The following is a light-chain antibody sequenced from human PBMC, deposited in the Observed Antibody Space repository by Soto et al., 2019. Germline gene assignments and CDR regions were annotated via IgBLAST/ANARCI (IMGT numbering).Light chain of an antibody. CDR1: QSVSSSY. J-gene: IGKJ3*01. CDR2: GAS. Sequence: EIVLTQSPGTLSWSPGERATLSCRASQSVSSSYLAWYQQKPGQAPRLLIYGASSRATGIPDRFSGSGSGTDFTLTISRLEPEDFAVYYCQQYGSPLFTFGPGTKVDIK. CDR3: QQYGSPLFT. V-gene: IGKV3-20*01.